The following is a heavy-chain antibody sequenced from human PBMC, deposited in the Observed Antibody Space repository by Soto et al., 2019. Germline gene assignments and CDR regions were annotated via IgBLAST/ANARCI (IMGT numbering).Heavy chain of an antibody. V-gene: IGHV3-74*01. J-gene: IGHJ6*02. D-gene: IGHD5-18*01. Sequence: VQLVESGGGLVQPGGSLRLSCAASGFTFSSYWMHWVRQAPGKGLVWVSRINSDGSSTSYADSVKGRFTISRDNAKNTLYLQMNSLRAADTAVYYCARGPPRTWIQLWSPPSIAGDYGMDVWGQGTTVTGSS. CDR1: GFTFSSYW. CDR2: INSDGSST. CDR3: ARGPPRTWIQLWSPPSIAGDYGMDV.